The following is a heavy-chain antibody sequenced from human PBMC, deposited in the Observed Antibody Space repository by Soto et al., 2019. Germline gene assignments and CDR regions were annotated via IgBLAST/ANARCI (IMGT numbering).Heavy chain of an antibody. V-gene: IGHV3-30-3*01. CDR1: GFTFSSYA. D-gene: IGHD3-10*01. CDR3: ARDLSYYYGSGSFDY. J-gene: IGHJ4*02. CDR2: ISYDGSNK. Sequence: GGSLRLSCAASGFTFSSYAMHWVRQAPGKGLEWVAVISYDGSNKYYADSVKGRFTISRDNSKNTLYLQMNSLRAEDTAVYYCARDLSYYYGSGSFDYWGQGTLVNVSS.